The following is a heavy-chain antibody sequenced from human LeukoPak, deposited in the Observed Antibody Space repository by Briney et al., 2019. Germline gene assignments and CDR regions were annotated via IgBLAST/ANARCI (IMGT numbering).Heavy chain of an antibody. D-gene: IGHD2-2*01. V-gene: IGHV1-3*01. CDR1: GYILTDYA. J-gene: IGHJ6*03. CDR3: ARGRGTSGTNRDFYYYYYMDV. CDR2: MNAGNGNT. Sequence: ASVKVSFKATGYILTDYAIHWLRQAPGQRPEWMGWMNAGNGNTKYSQKFQGRITLIRDTSAATAYMELSSLRHDDLAVYYCARGRGTSGTNRDFYYYYYMDVWGKGTTVTVSS.